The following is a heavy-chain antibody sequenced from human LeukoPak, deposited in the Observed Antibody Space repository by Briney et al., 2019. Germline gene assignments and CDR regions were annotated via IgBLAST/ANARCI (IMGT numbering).Heavy chain of an antibody. CDR3: ARDAGRWMPENSGYALDY. Sequence: SETLSLTCTVSGDSISNYWRSWIWQPAREGLEWIGRIYTSVSTNYNPSLKSRVTISVDTSTNQISLRPMSVTAADAADYYCARDAGRWMPENSGYALDYRGQGTLVTFAS. V-gene: IGHV4-4*07. CDR1: GDSISNYW. CDR2: IYTSVST. J-gene: IGHJ4*02. D-gene: IGHD5-12*01.